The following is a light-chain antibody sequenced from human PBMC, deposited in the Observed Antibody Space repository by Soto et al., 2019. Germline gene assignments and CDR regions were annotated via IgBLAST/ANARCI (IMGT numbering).Light chain of an antibody. V-gene: IGKV3-15*01. J-gene: IGKJ1*01. CDR3: QQYNNWPPDRT. CDR2: GAS. CDR1: QSVGSN. Sequence: EIVMTQPPATLSVSPGERVTLSCRASQSVGSNLAWYQQKPGQAPRLLIYGASTRATGIPARFSVSGSGTEFTLTISSLQSEDFASYFCQQYNNWPPDRTFGQGTKVEIK.